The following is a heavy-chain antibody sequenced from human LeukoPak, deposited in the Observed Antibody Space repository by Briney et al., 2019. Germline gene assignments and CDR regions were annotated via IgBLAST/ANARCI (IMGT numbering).Heavy chain of an antibody. CDR3: AKDLSSAITSALVLDV. J-gene: IGHJ6*02. V-gene: IGHV3-9*01. D-gene: IGHD3-22*01. Sequence: GGSLRLSCTVSGFTFDDYAMHWARHTPGKGLEWVAGITWNRDNIGYGDSVKGRFTISRDNVKNVLYLQMNSLRPEDTALYYCAKDLSSAITSALVLDVWGQGTTVTVSS. CDR2: ITWNRDNI. CDR1: GFTFDDYA.